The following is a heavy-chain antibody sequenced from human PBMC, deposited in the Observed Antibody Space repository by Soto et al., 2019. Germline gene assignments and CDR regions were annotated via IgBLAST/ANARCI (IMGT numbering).Heavy chain of an antibody. V-gene: IGHV1-2*04. J-gene: IGHJ6*02. CDR1: GYTFTGYY. CDR3: ARDYTPTIVVVPAASRPYYGMDV. D-gene: IGHD2-2*01. CDR2: INPNSGGT. Sequence: ASVKVSCKASGYTFTGYYMHWVRQAPGQGLEWMGWINPNSGGTNYAQKFQGWVTMTRDTSISTAYMELSRLRSDDTTVYYCARDYTPTIVVVPAASRPYYGMDVWGQGTTVTVSS.